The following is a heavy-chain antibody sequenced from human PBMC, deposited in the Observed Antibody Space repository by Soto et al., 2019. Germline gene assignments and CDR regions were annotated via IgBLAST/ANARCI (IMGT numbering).Heavy chain of an antibody. V-gene: IGHV3-33*01. D-gene: IGHD1-26*01. CDR2: IWYDGSTK. J-gene: IGHJ4*02. Sequence: QVQLVESGGGVVQSGRSLRLSCAASGFTFGSYAIHWVRQAPGKGLDWVTIIWYDGSTKHYADSVRGRFTISRDNSKNTVYLQMNSLRVEDTAVYYCARGGFRNASGFGSWGQGTPVTVSS. CDR1: GFTFGSYA. CDR3: ARGGFRNASGFGS.